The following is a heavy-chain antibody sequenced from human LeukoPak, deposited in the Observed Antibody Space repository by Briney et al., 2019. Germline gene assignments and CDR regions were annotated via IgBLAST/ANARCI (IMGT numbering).Heavy chain of an antibody. J-gene: IGHJ4*02. V-gene: IGHV4-59*01. Sequence: SETLSLTCTVSGGSLSSYYWSWIRQPPAQGLEWSVDSYYSGSTNHNPPLKSRVTISVDTSKDEVSLKLSSVTGAVTAVYYCAGHSCSSGWNFDYWGQGTLVSVSS. CDR1: GGSLSSYY. CDR2: SYYSGST. CDR3: AGHSCSSGWNFDY. D-gene: IGHD6-19*01.